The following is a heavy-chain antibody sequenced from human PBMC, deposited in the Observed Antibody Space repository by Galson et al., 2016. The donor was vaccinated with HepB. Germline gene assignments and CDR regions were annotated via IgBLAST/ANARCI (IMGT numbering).Heavy chain of an antibody. CDR1: GVAFNRYW. J-gene: IGHJ4*02. D-gene: IGHD5-24*01. Sequence: SLRLSCAASGVAFNRYWMKWVRQAPGKGLEWVASVKPGGSESFYVYSVKGRSTMSRDNSKNSLYLQKHGLRVEDTAGYYCVRVDGDFWGQGSLVTVSS. CDR3: VRVDGDF. CDR2: VKPGGSES. V-gene: IGHV3-7*03.